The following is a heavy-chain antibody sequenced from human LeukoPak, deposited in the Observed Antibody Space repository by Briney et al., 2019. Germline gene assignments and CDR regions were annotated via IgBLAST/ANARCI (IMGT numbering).Heavy chain of an antibody. CDR2: IIPIFGTA. J-gene: IGHJ4*02. V-gene: IGHV1-69*05. CDR3: ARGGPLGYYFDY. CDR1: GGTFSSYA. Sequence: ASVKVSCKASGGTFSSYAISWARQAPGQGLEWMGGIIPIFGTANYAQKFQGRVTITTDESTSTAYMELSSLRSEDTAVYYCARGGPLGYYFDYWGQGTLVTVSS. D-gene: IGHD3-16*01.